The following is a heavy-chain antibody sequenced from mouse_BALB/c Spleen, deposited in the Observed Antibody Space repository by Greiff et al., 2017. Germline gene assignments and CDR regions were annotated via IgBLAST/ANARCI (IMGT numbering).Heavy chain of an antibody. Sequence: VQLKQSGGGLVQPGGSRKLSCAASGFTFSSFGMHWVRQAPEKGLEWVAYISSGSSTIYYADTVKGRFTISRDNPKNTLFLQMTSLRSEDTAMYYCARSTMVTLWKAMDYWGQGTSVTVSS. J-gene: IGHJ4*01. CDR3: ARSTMVTLWKAMDY. CDR1: GFTFSSFG. CDR2: ISSGSSTI. D-gene: IGHD2-1*01. V-gene: IGHV5-17*02.